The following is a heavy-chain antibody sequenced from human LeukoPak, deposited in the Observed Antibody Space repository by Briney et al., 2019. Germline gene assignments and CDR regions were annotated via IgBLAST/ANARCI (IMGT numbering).Heavy chain of an antibody. J-gene: IGHJ4*02. D-gene: IGHD6-19*01. CDR3: AKDHGSGWYSHFDY. CDR1: GFTFSSYG. V-gene: IGHV3-30*02. Sequence: GGSLRLSCAASGFTFSSYGLHWVRQAPGKGLEWVAFIRYDGSNKYYADSVKGRFTISRDNSKNTLYLQMNSLRAEDTAVYYCAKDHGSGWYSHFDYWGQGALVIVSS. CDR2: IRYDGSNK.